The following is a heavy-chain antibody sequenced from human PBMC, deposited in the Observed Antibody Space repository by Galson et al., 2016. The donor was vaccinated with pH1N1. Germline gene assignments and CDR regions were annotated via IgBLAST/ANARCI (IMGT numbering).Heavy chain of an antibody. CDR3: ARVLRTDSAYFQD. Sequence: SVKVSCKASGYIFASSAMSWVRQTPGQGLEWMGWISGHNGDANYAQSLQDRLTITTDTSTNTAYMELRSLRSDDTAVYSCARVLRTDSAYFQDWGPGTMVTVSS. CDR1: GYIFASSA. V-gene: IGHV1-18*01. D-gene: IGHD3/OR15-3a*01. J-gene: IGHJ1*01. CDR2: ISGHNGDA.